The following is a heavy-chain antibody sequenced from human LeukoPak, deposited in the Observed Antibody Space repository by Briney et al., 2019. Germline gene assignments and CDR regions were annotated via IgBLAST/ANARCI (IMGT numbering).Heavy chain of an antibody. D-gene: IGHD4-17*01. CDR2: ISAYNGNT. V-gene: IGHV1-18*01. CDR1: GYTFTSYG. Sequence: ASVTVSCKASGYTFTSYGISWVRQAPGQGLEWMGWISAYNGNTNYAQKLQGRVTMTTDTSTSTAYMELRSLRSDDTAVYYCARDRAYGALSWGNWFDPWGQGTLVTVSS. CDR3: ARDRAYGALSWGNWFDP. J-gene: IGHJ5*02.